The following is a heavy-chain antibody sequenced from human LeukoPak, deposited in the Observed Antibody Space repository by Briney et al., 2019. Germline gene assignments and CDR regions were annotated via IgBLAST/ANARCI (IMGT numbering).Heavy chain of an antibody. Sequence: GSLRLPCAASGFTFSSYAMSWVRQPPGKGLEWIGEINHSGSTNYNPSLKSRVTISVDTSKNQFSLKLSSVTAADTAVYYCARGPYDSSGYYGVHYFDYWGQGTLVTVSS. D-gene: IGHD3-22*01. V-gene: IGHV4-34*01. CDR1: GFTFSSYA. CDR3: ARGPYDSSGYYGVHYFDY. CDR2: INHSGST. J-gene: IGHJ4*02.